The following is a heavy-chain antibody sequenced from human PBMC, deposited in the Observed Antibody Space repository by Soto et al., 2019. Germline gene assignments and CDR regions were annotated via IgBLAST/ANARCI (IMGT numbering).Heavy chain of an antibody. V-gene: IGHV3-23*01. CDR1: GFTFSSYA. CDR2: ISGSGGST. D-gene: IGHD2-15*01. J-gene: IGHJ3*02. Sequence: EVQLLESGGGLVQPGGSLRLSCAASGFTFSSYAMSWVRQAPGKGLEWVSAISGSGGSTYYADSVKGRFTISRDNSKNRLYLQMNSRRAEDTAVYYCANWGGVVVVAAVDAFDIWGQGTMVTVSS. CDR3: ANWGGVVVVAAVDAFDI.